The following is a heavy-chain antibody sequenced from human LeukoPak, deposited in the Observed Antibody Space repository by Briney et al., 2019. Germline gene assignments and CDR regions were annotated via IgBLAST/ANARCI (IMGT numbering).Heavy chain of an antibody. D-gene: IGHD6-19*01. CDR1: GFTFSSYS. CDR3: ARDRGKAVAGHDY. CDR2: ISSSTSYI. J-gene: IGHJ4*02. Sequence: GGSLRLSCAASGFTFSSYSMNWVRQAPGKGLEWVSSISSSTSYIHYADSVKGQFTIPRDNANNSLYLQMNSLRAENTAVYNCARDRGKAVAGHDYWGQGTLVTVSS. V-gene: IGHV3-21*01.